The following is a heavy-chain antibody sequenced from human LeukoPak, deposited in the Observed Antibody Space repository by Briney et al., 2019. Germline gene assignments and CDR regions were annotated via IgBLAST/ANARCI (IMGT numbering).Heavy chain of an antibody. J-gene: IGHJ4*02. Sequence: SETLSLTCTVSGGSISSSSYYWGWIRQPPGKGLEWIGSIYYSGSTYYNPSLKSRVTISVDTSKNPFSLKLSSVTAADTAVYYCARRRRITMVRGVTAPYYFDYWGQGTLVTVSS. V-gene: IGHV4-39*01. CDR2: IYYSGST. D-gene: IGHD3-10*01. CDR1: GGSISSSSYY. CDR3: ARRRRITMVRGVTAPYYFDY.